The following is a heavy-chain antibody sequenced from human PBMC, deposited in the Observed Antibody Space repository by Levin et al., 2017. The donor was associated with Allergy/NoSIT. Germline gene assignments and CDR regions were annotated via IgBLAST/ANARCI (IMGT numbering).Heavy chain of an antibody. D-gene: IGHD5-18*01. V-gene: IGHV3-74*01. J-gene: IGHJ4*02. Sequence: PGESLKISCAASGFTFSNYWMHWVRQAPGKGLMWVSRSNRDGSNTSYADSVKGRFTISRDNAKNMLYLQMNSLRVEDTAVYYCARGGGYSYGALDYWGLGTLFTVSS. CDR1: GFTFSNYW. CDR3: ARGGGYSYGALDY. CDR2: SNRDGSNT.